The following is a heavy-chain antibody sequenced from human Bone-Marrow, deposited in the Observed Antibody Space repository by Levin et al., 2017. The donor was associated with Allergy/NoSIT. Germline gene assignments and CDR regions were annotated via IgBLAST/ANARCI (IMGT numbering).Heavy chain of an antibody. V-gene: IGHV1-2*02. D-gene: IGHD3-22*01. J-gene: IGHJ6*02. CDR3: VKGSLRVEVDIYGLDV. CDR1: GYTFTDYY. CDR2: INPNSGGA. Sequence: GESLKISCKASGYTFTDYYVHWVRQAPGQGLQWMGWINPNSGGANFAPMFQGRVTMTRDTSITTTYMELSRLRSDDTAVYYCVKGSLRVEVDIYGLDVWGQGTAVTVSS.